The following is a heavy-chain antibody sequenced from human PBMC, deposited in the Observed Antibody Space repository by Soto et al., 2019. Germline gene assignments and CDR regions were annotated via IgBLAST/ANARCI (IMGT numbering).Heavy chain of an antibody. V-gene: IGHV1-3*01. D-gene: IGHD3-22*01. CDR1: VYTFTSYA. Sequence: XSVKVSCQASVYTFTSYAMHWVRPAPGQSLEWVGWINAGNGNTKYSQKFQGRVTITRDTSASTPYVELSSLRSEDTAVYYCARDTLYDSSGYYYVGYHWFDHWGQGTLVTVSS. CDR2: INAGNGNT. CDR3: ARDTLYDSSGYYYVGYHWFDH. J-gene: IGHJ5*02.